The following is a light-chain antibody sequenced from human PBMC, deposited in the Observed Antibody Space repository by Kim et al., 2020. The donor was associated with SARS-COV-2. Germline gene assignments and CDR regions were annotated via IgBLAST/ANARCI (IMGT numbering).Light chain of an antibody. CDR1: QSVSSY. V-gene: IGKV3-15*01. CDR3: QQHNNWPPDT. J-gene: IGKJ4*01. CDR2: GAS. Sequence: EIVMTQSPATLSLSPGERATLSCRASQSVSSYLAWYQQKPGQAPRLLIYGASTRATGIPARFSGSGSGTEFTLTISSLQSEDFAVYYCQQHNNWPPDTFGGGTRLEIK.